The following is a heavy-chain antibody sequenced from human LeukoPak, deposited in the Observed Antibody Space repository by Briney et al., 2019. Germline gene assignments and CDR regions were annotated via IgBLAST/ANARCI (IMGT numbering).Heavy chain of an antibody. CDR2: MSLNSGNT. J-gene: IGHJ1*01. Sequence: ASVKVSCKASGYTFTSYDINWVRQATGQGLEWIGYMSLNSGNTGYAQNFQGRVTMTSSTSINTVYMELSSLTSEDTAVYYCAGCSSSSCYDYFHHWGQGTQVTVSS. D-gene: IGHD2-2*01. CDR1: GYTFTSYD. V-gene: IGHV1-8*01. CDR3: AGCSSSSCYDYFHH.